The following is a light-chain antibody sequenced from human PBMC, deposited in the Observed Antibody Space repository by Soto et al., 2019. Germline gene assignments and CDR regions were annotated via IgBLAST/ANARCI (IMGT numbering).Light chain of an antibody. CDR3: QQYKDWPHT. CDR1: QSVSDY. V-gene: IGKV3-15*01. Sequence: ETLMTQSPATLSVSQGERATLSCQASQSVSDYLAWYQQRPGQAPRLLIFGASTRATGFPARFSGSGSGTEFTLTISSLQSEDFAVDYCQQYKDWPHTFGQGTKV. J-gene: IGKJ1*01. CDR2: GAS.